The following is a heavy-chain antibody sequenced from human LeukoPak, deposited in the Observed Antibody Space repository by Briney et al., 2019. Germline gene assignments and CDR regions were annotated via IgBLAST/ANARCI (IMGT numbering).Heavy chain of an antibody. V-gene: IGHV3-64D*06. CDR2: IGSNGGTT. Sequence: GGSLRLSCSASGFTFSNYAMHWVRQAPEKGLEHVSAIGSNGGTTYYADSVKGRFTISRDNSKNTLYLQMSSLRAEDTAVYYCVKGFQGYCGSISCSGYWGQGTLVIVSS. CDR3: VKGFQGYCGSISCSGY. CDR1: GFTFSNYA. J-gene: IGHJ4*02. D-gene: IGHD2-2*01.